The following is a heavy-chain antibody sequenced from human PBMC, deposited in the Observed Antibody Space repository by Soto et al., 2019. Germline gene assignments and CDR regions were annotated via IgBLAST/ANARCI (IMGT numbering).Heavy chain of an antibody. D-gene: IGHD3-22*01. CDR1: GFTFSNAW. V-gene: IGHV3-15*07. CDR2: IKSKTDGGTT. J-gene: IGHJ4*02. Sequence: GGSLRLSCAASGFTFSNAWMNWVRQAPGKGLEWVGRIKSKTDGGTTDYAAPVKGRFTISRDDSKNTLYLQMNSLKTEDTAVYYCTSPFYYDSSGYYTPNYWGQGTLVTVSS. CDR3: TSPFYYDSSGYYTPNY.